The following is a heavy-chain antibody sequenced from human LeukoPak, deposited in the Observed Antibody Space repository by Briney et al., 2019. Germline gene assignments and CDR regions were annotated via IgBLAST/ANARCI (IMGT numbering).Heavy chain of an antibody. CDR1: GGSISSSSYY. Sequence: SETLSLTCTVSGGSISSSSYYWGWIRQPPGKGLEWIGSIYYSGSTYYNPSLKSRVTISVDTSRNQFSLKLSSVTAADTAVYYCARVCSSTSVFYYYYYTYVWGKGTTVTVSS. V-gene: IGHV4-39*07. J-gene: IGHJ6*03. CDR2: IYYSGST. CDR3: ARVCSSTSVFYYYYYTYV. D-gene: IGHD2-2*01.